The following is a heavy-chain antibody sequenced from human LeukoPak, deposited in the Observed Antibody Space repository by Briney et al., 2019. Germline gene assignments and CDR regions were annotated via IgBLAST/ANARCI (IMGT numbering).Heavy chain of an antibody. V-gene: IGHV3-53*01. J-gene: IGHJ6*02. CDR1: GFTVSSNY. D-gene: IGHD5-24*01. CDR3: AKDLGDGYNSYHYYGMDV. Sequence: GSLRLSCAASGFTVSSNYMNWVRQAPGKGLEWVSVIYSGGSTYYAESVKGRFTISRDNSKNTLSLQMNSLRAEDTAVYYCAKDLGDGYNSYHYYGMDVWGQGTTVTVSS. CDR2: IYSGGST.